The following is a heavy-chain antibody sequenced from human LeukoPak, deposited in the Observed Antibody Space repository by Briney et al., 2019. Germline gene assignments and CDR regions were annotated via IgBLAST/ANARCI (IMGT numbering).Heavy chain of an antibody. Sequence: PSETLSLTCTVSGGSISSGSYYWSWIRQPPGKGLEWIAYIYDSGSTNYNPALKSRVTISVDTSKNQFSLKLSSVTAADTAVYYCAREGGTGAFDIWGQGTMVTVSP. CDR3: AREGGTGAFDI. CDR1: GGSISSGSYY. CDR2: IYDSGST. D-gene: IGHD1-14*01. V-gene: IGHV4-61*01. J-gene: IGHJ3*02.